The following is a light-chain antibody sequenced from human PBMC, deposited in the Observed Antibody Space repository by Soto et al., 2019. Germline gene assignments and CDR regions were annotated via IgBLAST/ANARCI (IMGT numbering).Light chain of an antibody. CDR2: EVS. V-gene: IGLV2-8*01. CDR3: SSYAANNRLL. J-gene: IGLJ2*01. CDR1: TSDIGGYDY. Sequence: QSVLTQPPSASGSPGQTVTISCSGTTSDIGGYDYVSWYQRHPGKAPKLMIFEVSNRPSGVPDRFSGSKSGNTASLTVSGLQVEDEAEYYCSSYAANNRLLFGGGTKLTVL.